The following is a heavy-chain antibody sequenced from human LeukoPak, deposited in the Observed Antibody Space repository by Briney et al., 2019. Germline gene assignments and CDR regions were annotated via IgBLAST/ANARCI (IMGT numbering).Heavy chain of an antibody. J-gene: IGHJ6*03. CDR3: ARDRVYYMDV. CDR2: IYYSGST. V-gene: IGHV4-59*01. Sequence: SETQSLTCTVSGGSISSYYWSWIRQPPGKGLEWIGYIYYSGSTNYNPSLKSRVTISEDTSKNQFSLKLSSVTAADTAVYYCARDRVYYMDVWGKGTTVTVSS. CDR1: GGSISSYY.